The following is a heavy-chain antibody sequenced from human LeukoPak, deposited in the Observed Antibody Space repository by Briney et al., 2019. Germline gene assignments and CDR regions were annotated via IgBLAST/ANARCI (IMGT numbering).Heavy chain of an antibody. J-gene: IGHJ5*02. Sequence: SVKVSCKASGGTFSSYAISWVRQAPGQGLEWMGGIIPIFGTANYAQKFQGRVTITADKSTSTAYMELGSLRSEDTAVYYCAIMTTRKGNWFDPWGQGTLVTVSS. CDR1: GGTFSSYA. V-gene: IGHV1-69*06. CDR2: IIPIFGTA. D-gene: IGHD4-11*01. CDR3: AIMTTRKGNWFDP.